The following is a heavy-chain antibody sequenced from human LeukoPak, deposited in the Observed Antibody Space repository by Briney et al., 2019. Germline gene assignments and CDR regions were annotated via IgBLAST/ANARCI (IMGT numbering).Heavy chain of an antibody. CDR2: VSAYNGNT. CDR3: ASSYCSSTSCYSNWFDP. J-gene: IGHJ5*02. CDR1: GYTFTSYG. Sequence: ASVKVSCKASGYTFTSYGISWVRQAPGQGLEWIGWVSAYNGNTNYAQKLQGRVTVTTDTSTSTAYMELRSLRSDDTAVYYCASSYCSSTSCYSNWFDPWGQGTLVTVSS. D-gene: IGHD2-2*01. V-gene: IGHV1-18*01.